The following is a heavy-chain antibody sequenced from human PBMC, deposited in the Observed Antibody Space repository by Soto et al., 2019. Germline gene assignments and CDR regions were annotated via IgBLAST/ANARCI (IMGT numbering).Heavy chain of an antibody. V-gene: IGHV4-30-4*01. Sequence: SETLSLTCTVSGGSISSGDYYWSWIRQPPGKGLEWIGYIYYSGSTYYNPSLKSRVTITVDTSKNQFSLKLSSVTAADTAVYYCARERDSSGYYPPGNWFDPWGQGTLVTVSS. CDR3: ARERDSSGYYPPGNWFDP. D-gene: IGHD3-22*01. J-gene: IGHJ5*02. CDR2: IYYSGST. CDR1: GGSISSGDYY.